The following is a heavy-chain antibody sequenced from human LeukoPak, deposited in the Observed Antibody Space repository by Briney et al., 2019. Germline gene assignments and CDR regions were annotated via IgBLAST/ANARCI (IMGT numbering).Heavy chain of an antibody. CDR1: GGAISSDY. CDR3: ARQRDNALSYFDY. Sequence: SETLSLTCNVSGGAISSDYWGGIRQRPGEGLEWIGYIYYSGNTNYNPSLKSRVTISADTSKNQFSLKLSSVTAADTAMYYCARQRDNALSYFDYWGQGTLVTVSS. D-gene: IGHD1-14*01. CDR2: IYYSGNT. V-gene: IGHV4-59*08. J-gene: IGHJ4*02.